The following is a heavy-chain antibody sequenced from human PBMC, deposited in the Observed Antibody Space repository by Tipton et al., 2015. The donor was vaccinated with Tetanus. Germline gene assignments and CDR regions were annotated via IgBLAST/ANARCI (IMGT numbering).Heavy chain of an antibody. V-gene: IGHV3-23*01. J-gene: IGHJ4*02. Sequence: SLRLSCAASEFTFTSYAMTWVRQAPGKGLEWVSVITGGAGGTNYADSVKGRFTISRDNSKNTVYLQMNSLRAEDPAVYYCAKAYTGGPPYFFDYWGQGTLVTFSS. D-gene: IGHD2-8*02. CDR2: ITGGAGGT. CDR1: EFTFTSYA. CDR3: AKAYTGGPPYFFDY.